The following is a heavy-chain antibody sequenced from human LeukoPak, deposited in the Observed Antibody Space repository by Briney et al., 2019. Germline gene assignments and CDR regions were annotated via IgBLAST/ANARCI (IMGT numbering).Heavy chain of an antibody. Sequence: PSETLSLTCSVSGDSVSNSRVYWGWIRQTPGAGLEWLGSIYNNGRTYYKSSLESRVTISVDTPKNQFSLKLTSVTAADTAVYYCARDYYSSSSRWFDPWGQGTLVTVSS. CDR3: ARDYYSSSSRWFDP. CDR1: GDSVSNSRVY. J-gene: IGHJ5*02. D-gene: IGHD6-6*01. CDR2: IYNNGRT. V-gene: IGHV4-39*07.